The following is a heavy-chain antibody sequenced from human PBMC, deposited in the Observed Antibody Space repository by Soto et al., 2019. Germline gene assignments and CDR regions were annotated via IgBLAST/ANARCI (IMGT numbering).Heavy chain of an antibody. Sequence: VGSLRLSCAASGFTFSSYAMSWFRQAPGKGLEWVSAISGSGGSTYYADSVKGRFTISRDNSKNTLYLQMNSLRAEDTAVYYCAKSNYGDYVFCAFDIWGQGTMVTVSS. CDR3: AKSNYGDYVFCAFDI. CDR1: GFTFSSYA. CDR2: ISGSGGST. J-gene: IGHJ3*02. D-gene: IGHD4-17*01. V-gene: IGHV3-23*01.